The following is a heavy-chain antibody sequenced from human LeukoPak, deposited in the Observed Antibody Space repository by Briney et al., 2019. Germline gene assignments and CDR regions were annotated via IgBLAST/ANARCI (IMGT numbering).Heavy chain of an antibody. CDR3: AIFYDSSGYFDY. V-gene: IGHV1-2*02. D-gene: IGHD3-22*01. J-gene: IGHJ4*02. CDR1: GGTFSSYA. Sequence: ASVKVSCKASGGTFSSYAISWVRQAPGHGLEWMGWINPNSGGTNYAQKFQGRVTMTRDTSISTAYMELSRLRSDDTAVYYCAIFYDSSGYFDYWGQGTLVTVSS. CDR2: INPNSGGT.